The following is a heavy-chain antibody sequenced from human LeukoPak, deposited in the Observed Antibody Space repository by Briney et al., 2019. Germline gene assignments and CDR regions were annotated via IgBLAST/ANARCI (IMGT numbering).Heavy chain of an antibody. J-gene: IGHJ4*02. Sequence: GGSLRLSXAASGFTFSRYWMSWVRQAPGKGLEWVANIKHDRSETYYVGSVKGRFTISRDNAKNSLYLQMNSLRAEDTAVYYCATVCAVFGECDVFEYWGQGTLVTVSS. CDR1: GFTFSRYW. V-gene: IGHV3-7*01. CDR3: ATVCAVFGECDVFEY. CDR2: IKHDRSET. D-gene: IGHD3-10*02.